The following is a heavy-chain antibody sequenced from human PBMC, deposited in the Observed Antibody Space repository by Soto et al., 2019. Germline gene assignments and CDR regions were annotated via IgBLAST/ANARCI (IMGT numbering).Heavy chain of an antibody. V-gene: IGHV5-51*01. D-gene: IGHD6-6*01. CDR3: VRRADARPGDGYYYVALDV. CDR1: GYSYTSYW. J-gene: IGHJ6*02. Sequence: PGESLTLSCKGSGYSYTSYWICWVRQRPGSGLGTIVIINLPNSETNYRQSFQVQVSISADRATSIACLQWSSLKAADTPMYYCVRRADARPGDGYYYVALDVWGQGTTVTVSS. CDR2: INLPNSET.